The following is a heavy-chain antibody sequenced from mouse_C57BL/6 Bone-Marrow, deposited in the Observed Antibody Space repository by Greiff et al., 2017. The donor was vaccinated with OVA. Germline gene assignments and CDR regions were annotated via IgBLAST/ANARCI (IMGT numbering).Heavy chain of an antibody. CDR3: ARRGRGDYGPWFAY. J-gene: IGHJ3*01. CDR1: GYTFTDYY. V-gene: IGHV1-75*01. CDR2: IFPGSGST. Sequence: VQLQQSGPELVKPGASVKISCKASGYTFTDYYINWVKQRPGQGLEWIGWIFPGSGSTYYNEKFKGKATLTVDKSSSTAYMLLSSLTSEDSAVYFCARRGRGDYGPWFAYWGQGTLVTVSA. D-gene: IGHD2-4*01.